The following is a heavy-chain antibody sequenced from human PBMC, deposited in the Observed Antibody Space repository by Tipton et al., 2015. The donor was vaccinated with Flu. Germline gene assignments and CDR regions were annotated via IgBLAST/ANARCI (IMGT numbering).Heavy chain of an antibody. Sequence: GLVKPSETLSLTCTVSGGSMTNNYWSWVRQPPGKGPEWIGYIYYSGSTDYNPSLKSRVTISLDTSKNQFSLRLNSVTAADTAVYYCARVKSGARDYFDYWGQGTLVTVSS. CDR2: IYYSGST. CDR3: ARVKSGARDYFDY. V-gene: IGHV4-59*08. D-gene: IGHD1-26*01. CDR1: GGSMTNNY. J-gene: IGHJ4*02.